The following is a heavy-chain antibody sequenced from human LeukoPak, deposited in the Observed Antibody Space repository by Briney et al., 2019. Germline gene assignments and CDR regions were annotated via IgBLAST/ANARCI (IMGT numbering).Heavy chain of an antibody. CDR1: GYTFISYG. V-gene: IGHV1-18*01. Sequence: ASVKVSCKASGYTFISYGISWVRQAPGQGLEWMGWASGHNGDTNYAQKVQGRVTMTTDTSTSTAYMELRNLRSDDTAVYYCARRAGALNPFDYWGQGTLVTVSS. CDR3: ARRAGALNPFDY. CDR2: ASGHNGDT. D-gene: IGHD1-14*01. J-gene: IGHJ4*02.